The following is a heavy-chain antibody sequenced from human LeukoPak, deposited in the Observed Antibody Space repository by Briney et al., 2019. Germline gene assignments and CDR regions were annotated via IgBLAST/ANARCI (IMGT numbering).Heavy chain of an antibody. Sequence: QAGGSLRLSCAASGFTFSSYAMSWVRQAPGKGLEWVSAISGSGGSTYYADSVEGRFTISRDNSKNTLYLQMNSLRAEDTAVYYCAKGSTIVVVPAAADYWGQGTLVTVSS. J-gene: IGHJ4*02. CDR2: ISGSGGST. V-gene: IGHV3-23*01. D-gene: IGHD2-2*01. CDR3: AKGSTIVVVPAAADY. CDR1: GFTFSSYA.